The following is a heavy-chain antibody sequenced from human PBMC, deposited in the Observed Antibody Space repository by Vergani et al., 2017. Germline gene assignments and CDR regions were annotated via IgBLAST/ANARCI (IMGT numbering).Heavy chain of an antibody. CDR2: IRGSGGST. J-gene: IGHJ4*02. Sequence: EVQLLASGGGLVQPGGSLRLSCAASGFTFSSYAMTWVRQAPGKGLEWVSGIRGSGGSTVYADSVKGRFAISRDKSKNTLYLQMNTLRAEDTAVYYCAKVGSPGVAGIDYWGQGTLVTVSS. D-gene: IGHD6-19*01. V-gene: IGHV3-23*01. CDR1: GFTFSSYA. CDR3: AKVGSPGVAGIDY.